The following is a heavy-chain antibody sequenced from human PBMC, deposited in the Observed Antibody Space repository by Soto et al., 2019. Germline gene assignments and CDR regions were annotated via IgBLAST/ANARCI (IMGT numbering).Heavy chain of an antibody. V-gene: IGHV3-23*01. CDR2: ISGSGGST. J-gene: IGHJ4*02. Sequence: EVQLLESGGGLVQPGGSLRLSCAASGFTFSSYAMSWVRQAPGKGLEWVSAISGSGGSTYYADSVKGRFTISRDNSKNTLYLQMNSLRAEDTAVYYCAKLSQYGIFTFGGVIVKGYFDYWGQGTLVTVSS. D-gene: IGHD3-16*02. CDR1: GFTFSSYA. CDR3: AKLSQYGIFTFGGVIVKGYFDY.